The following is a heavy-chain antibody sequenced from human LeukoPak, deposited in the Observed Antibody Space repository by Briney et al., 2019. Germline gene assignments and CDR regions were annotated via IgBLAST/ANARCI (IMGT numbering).Heavy chain of an antibody. CDR1: GGSFSGYY. CDR2: INHSGST. CDR3: ARAGDGGGY. D-gene: IGHD2-15*01. J-gene: IGHJ4*02. Sequence: SETLSLTCAVYGGSFSGYYWSWIRQPPGKGLEWIGEINHSGSTNYNPSLKSRVTISVDTSKNQFSPKLSSVTAADTAVYYCARAGDGGGYWGQGTLVTVSS. V-gene: IGHV4-34*01.